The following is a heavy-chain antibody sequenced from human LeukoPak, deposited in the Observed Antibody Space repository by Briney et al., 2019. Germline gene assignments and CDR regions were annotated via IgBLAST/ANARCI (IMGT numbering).Heavy chain of an antibody. CDR1: GGTFISYA. CDR3: AREVRYFDWSVAQPYYYYNGMDV. CDR2: IIPIFGTA. V-gene: IGHV1-69*13. Sequence: ASVKVSCKASGGTFISYAISWVRQAPGQGLEWMGGIIPIFGTANYAQKFQGRVTITADESTSTAYMELSSLRSEDTAVYYCAREVRYFDWSVAQPYYYYNGMDVWGQGTTVTVSS. J-gene: IGHJ6*02. D-gene: IGHD3-9*01.